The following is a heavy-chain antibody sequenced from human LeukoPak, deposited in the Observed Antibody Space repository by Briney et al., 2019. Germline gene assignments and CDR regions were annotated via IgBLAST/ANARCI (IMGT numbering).Heavy chain of an antibody. D-gene: IGHD6-13*01. CDR3: ARDREVTGYSDSYNSYFGMDV. CDR2: ISYDGNEK. Sequence: PGRSLILAFSAPGFTFRIYAMPSVRQAPGKGLERVAVISYDGNEKTYADSVKGRFTISRDNSKTSLYLQMNSLRGEDTAVYFCARDREVTGYSDSYNSYFGMDVWGKGTTVTVSS. CDR1: GFTFRIYA. J-gene: IGHJ6*04. V-gene: IGHV3-30*04.